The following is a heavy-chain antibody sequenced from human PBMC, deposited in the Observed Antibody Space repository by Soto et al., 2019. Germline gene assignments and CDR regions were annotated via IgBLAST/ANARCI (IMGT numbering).Heavy chain of an antibody. Sequence: SVKVSCKASGGTFSSYAISWVRQAPGQGLEWMGGIIPIFGTANYAQKLQGRVTMTTDTSTSTAYMELRSLRSDDTAVYYCARRVGGSSWYDYWGQGTLVTVSS. CDR1: GGTFSSYA. J-gene: IGHJ4*02. CDR2: IIPIFGTA. D-gene: IGHD6-13*01. CDR3: ARRVGGSSWYDY. V-gene: IGHV1-69*05.